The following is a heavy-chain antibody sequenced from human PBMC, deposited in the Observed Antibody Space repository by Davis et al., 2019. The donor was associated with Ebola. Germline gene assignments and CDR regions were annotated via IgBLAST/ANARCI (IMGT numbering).Heavy chain of an antibody. J-gene: IGHJ4*02. V-gene: IGHV3-23*01. D-gene: IGHD3-16*02. CDR2: ISVSGGST. CDR1: GFTFYTYA. Sequence: GESLKISCAASGFTFYTYAMSWVRQAPGKGLEWVSTISVSGGSTYYADSVKGRFTISRDNSKNTRYLQMNSLRAEDTAVYYCAKDYLDYWGQGTLVTVSS. CDR3: AKDYLDY.